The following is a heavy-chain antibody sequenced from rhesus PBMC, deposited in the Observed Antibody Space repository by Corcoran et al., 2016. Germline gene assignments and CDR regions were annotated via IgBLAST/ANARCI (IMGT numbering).Heavy chain of an antibody. CDR3: ASSPTVAGDY. Sequence: QLQLQESGPGLVKPSETLSVTCAVSGVSISSSYWSWIRQAPGKGLEWIGYIYGSGSSTNYNPSLKSRVTLSVDTSKNQLSLKLSSVTAADTAVYYCASSPTVAGDYWGQGVLVTVSS. V-gene: IGHV4-169*02. J-gene: IGHJ4*01. CDR1: GVSISSSY. D-gene: IGHD4-29*01. CDR2: IYGSGSST.